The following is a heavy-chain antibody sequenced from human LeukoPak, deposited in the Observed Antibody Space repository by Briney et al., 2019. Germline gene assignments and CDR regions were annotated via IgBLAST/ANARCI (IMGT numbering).Heavy chain of an antibody. J-gene: IGHJ5*02. D-gene: IGHD2-2*01. CDR2: IYYSGST. Sequence: PSETLSLTCTVSGGSISSSSYYWGWIRQPPGKGLEWIGSIYYSGSTYYNPSLKSRVTISVDTSKNQFSLKLSSVTAADTAVYYCARGLLVPRGLVPASRWFDPWGQGTLVTVSS. CDR3: ARGLLVPRGLVPASRWFDP. V-gene: IGHV4-39*01. CDR1: GGSISSSSYY.